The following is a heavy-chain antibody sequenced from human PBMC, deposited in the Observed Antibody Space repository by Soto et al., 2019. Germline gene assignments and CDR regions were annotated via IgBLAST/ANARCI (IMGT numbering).Heavy chain of an antibody. V-gene: IGHV3-11*01. CDR1: GFTFSDYY. J-gene: IGHJ4*02. CDR3: AKPYSYASWIYYFDY. CDR2: ISSSGSTI. D-gene: IGHD3-10*01. Sequence: PGGSLRLSCAASGFTFSDYYMSWIRQAPGKGLEWVSYISSSGSTIYYADSVKGRITISRDNAKNSLYLQMNSLRAEDTAVYNCAKPYSYASWIYYFDYLGQGTLLTVST.